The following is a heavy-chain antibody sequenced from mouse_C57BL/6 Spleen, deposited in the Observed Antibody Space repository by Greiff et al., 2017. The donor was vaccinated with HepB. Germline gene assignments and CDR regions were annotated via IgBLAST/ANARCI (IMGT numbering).Heavy chain of an antibody. V-gene: IGHV1-64*01. CDR1: GYTFTSYW. J-gene: IGHJ2*01. Sequence: VQLQQPGAELVKPGASVKLSCKASGYTFTSYWMHWVKQRPGQGLEWIGMIHPNSGSTNYNEKFKSKATLTVDKSSSTAYMQLSSLTSEYSAVYYCARSGWYYFDYWGQGTTLTVSS. D-gene: IGHD3-3*01. CDR3: ARSGWYYFDY. CDR2: IHPNSGST.